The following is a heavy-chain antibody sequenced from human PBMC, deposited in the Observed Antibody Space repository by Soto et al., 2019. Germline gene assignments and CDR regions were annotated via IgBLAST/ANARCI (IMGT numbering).Heavy chain of an antibody. V-gene: IGHV4-59*01. J-gene: IGHJ4*02. D-gene: IGHD2-15*01. CDR2: IHDSGRS. CDR3: ARVGGTRGWY. CDR1: SDSITNYY. Sequence: QVQLQESGPGLVKPSETLSLTCTVSSDSITNYYWTWVRQPPGKGLEWIGYIHDSGRSNYNPSLKSRVKISVETSKNQCSLKLNSVTTADTAVYYCARVGGTRGWYWGQGTLVTVSS.